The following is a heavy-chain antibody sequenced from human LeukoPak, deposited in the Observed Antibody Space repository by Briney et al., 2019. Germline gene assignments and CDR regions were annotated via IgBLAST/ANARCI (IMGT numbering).Heavy chain of an antibody. CDR1: GFTVSSNY. J-gene: IGHJ4*02. CDR3: ARGGSWYDFDF. V-gene: IGHV3-66*01. Sequence: GGSLRLSCVASGFTVSSNYMSWVRQAPGKGLEWVSVIYSGGSIDYADSVKGRFTIPRDNSQNTVYLQMNSLRAEDTAVYYCARGGSWYDFDFWGQGTLVTVSS. D-gene: IGHD6-13*01. CDR2: IYSGGSI.